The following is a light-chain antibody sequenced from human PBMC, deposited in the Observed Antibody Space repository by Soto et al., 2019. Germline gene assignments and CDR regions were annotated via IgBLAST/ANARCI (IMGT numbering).Light chain of an antibody. V-gene: IGKV1-5*01. CDR1: QSISSW. CDR2: DVS. J-gene: IGKJ1*01. CDR3: QQYDSYSWT. Sequence: DIQMTQSPSTLSASVGDRVTITCRASQSISSWLAWYQQKPGKAPKLLIYDVSSLQSGVPSRLSGSGSGTEFILTVSSLQPVDFATYYCQQYDSYSWTFDQGTKVDIK.